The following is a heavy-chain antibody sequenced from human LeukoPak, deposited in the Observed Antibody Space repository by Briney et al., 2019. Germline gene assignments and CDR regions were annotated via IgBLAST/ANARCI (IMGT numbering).Heavy chain of an antibody. Sequence: SETLSLTCAVYGGSFSGYYWSWIRQPPGKGLEWIGEINHSGSTNYNPSLKSRVTISVDTSKNQFSLKLSSVTAADTAVYYCARAAYSGWFLGGWFDPWGQGTLVTVSS. CDR1: GGSFSGYY. CDR3: ARAAYSGWFLGGWFDP. CDR2: INHSGST. V-gene: IGHV4-34*01. D-gene: IGHD6-13*01. J-gene: IGHJ5*02.